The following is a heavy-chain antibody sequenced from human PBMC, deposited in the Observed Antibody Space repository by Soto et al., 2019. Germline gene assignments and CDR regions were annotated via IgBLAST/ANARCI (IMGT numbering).Heavy chain of an antibody. J-gene: IGHJ3*02. V-gene: IGHV5-10-1*01. CDR2: IDPSDSYT. D-gene: IGHD5-12*01. CDR3: ARQEMATIGDAFDI. CDR1: GYTFTNYW. Sequence: VESLKISCKGSGYTFTNYWINWFRQLPVKGLEWMGKIDPSDSYTNYSPSFQGHVTISPDKSISTAYLQWSSLKASDTAMYYCARQEMATIGDAFDIWGQGTMVTVSS.